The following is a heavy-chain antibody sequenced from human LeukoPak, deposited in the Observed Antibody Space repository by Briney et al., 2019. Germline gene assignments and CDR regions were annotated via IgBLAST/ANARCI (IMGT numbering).Heavy chain of an antibody. CDR1: GFTFSGSA. D-gene: IGHD3-10*01. CDR3: SRGGLGDLDV. J-gene: IGHJ6*04. V-gene: IGHV3-73*01. CDR2: IRSKANNYAT. Sequence: PGGSLRLSCAASGFTFSGSAMHWVRQASGKGLEWVGRIRSKANNYATAFAASVKGRFTISRDDSKKTTYLQMTSLKTEDTAMYYCSRGGLGDLDVWGKGTTVTVSS.